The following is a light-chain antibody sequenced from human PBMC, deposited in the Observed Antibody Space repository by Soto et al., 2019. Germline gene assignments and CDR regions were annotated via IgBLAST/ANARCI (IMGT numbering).Light chain of an antibody. CDR3: QQYVTSPWA. V-gene: IGKV3-20*01. CDR2: GAS. Sequence: VLTQSPCTLSLSPGERATLSCRASQSVSSSFLAWYQQKPGQAPRLLIYGASNRATGIPDRFSGSGSGTDFTLTISRLEPEDFAVYYCQQYVTSPWAFGQGTKVDIK. CDR1: QSVSSSF. J-gene: IGKJ1*01.